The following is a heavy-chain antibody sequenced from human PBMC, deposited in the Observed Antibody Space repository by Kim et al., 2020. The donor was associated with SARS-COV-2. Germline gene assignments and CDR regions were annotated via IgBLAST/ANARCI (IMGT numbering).Heavy chain of an antibody. CDR2: STSSSKR. CDR3: ARRLDY. V-gene: IGHV3-48*01. J-gene: IGHJ4*02. Sequence: STSSSKRYYADSVKGRFTISRDSVKNSVYLQMNRLRVEDTAVYYCARRLDYWGQGTLVTVSS.